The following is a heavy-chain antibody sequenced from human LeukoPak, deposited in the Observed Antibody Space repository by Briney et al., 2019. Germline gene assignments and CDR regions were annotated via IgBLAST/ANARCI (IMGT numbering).Heavy chain of an antibody. V-gene: IGHV6-1*01. CDR3: ARDGSTGYSSSWEPYYYYYGMDV. Sequence: SQTLSLTCAISGDSVSSNSAAWNWIRQSPSGGLEWLGRTYYRSKWYNDYAVSVKSRITINPETSKNQFSLQLNSVTPEDTAVYYCARDGSTGYSSSWEPYYYYYGMDVWGQGTTVTVSS. CDR1: GDSVSSNSAA. D-gene: IGHD6-13*01. J-gene: IGHJ6*02. CDR2: TYYRSKWYN.